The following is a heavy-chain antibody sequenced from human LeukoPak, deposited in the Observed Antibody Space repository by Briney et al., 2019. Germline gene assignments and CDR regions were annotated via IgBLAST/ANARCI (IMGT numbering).Heavy chain of an antibody. CDR2: ISSSGSTI. Sequence: GGSLRLSCAASGFTFSSYEMNWVRQAPGKGLEWVSYISSSGSTIYYADSVKGRFTISRDNAKNSLYLQMNSLRAEDTAVYYRARDSLELHNYYYGMDVWGQGTTVTVSS. D-gene: IGHD1-7*01. V-gene: IGHV3-48*03. CDR3: ARDSLELHNYYYGMDV. CDR1: GFTFSSYE. J-gene: IGHJ6*02.